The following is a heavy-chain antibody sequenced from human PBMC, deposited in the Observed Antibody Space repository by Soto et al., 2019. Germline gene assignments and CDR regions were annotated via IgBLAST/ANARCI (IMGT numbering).Heavy chain of an antibody. V-gene: IGHV3-11*05. J-gene: IGHJ4*02. CDR3: ARLRLTGYFDY. CDR1: GFTFSDHY. Sequence: QVQLVESGGGLVKPGGSLRLSCVASGFTFSDHYMTWIRQAPGKGLEWLSYISTSSSYTNYADSVKGRFTISRDNAMNSLSLPMNRLRAEDTAVYYCARLRLTGYFDYWGQGTLVTVSS. CDR2: ISTSSSYT.